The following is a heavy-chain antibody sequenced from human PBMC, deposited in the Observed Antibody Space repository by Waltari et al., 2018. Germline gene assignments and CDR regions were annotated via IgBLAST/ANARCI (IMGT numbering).Heavy chain of an antibody. Sequence: QVQLQESGPGLVKPSQTLSLICSVSGASISSGSYYWSWIRQPAGKGLEWIGRVHTNGSANYAPSLSSRLTISVDTSNNQISLKLRYVTAADTAVYYCASDLGDYFVWGQGTLVTVSS. J-gene: IGHJ4*02. D-gene: IGHD4-17*01. CDR1: GASISSGSYY. V-gene: IGHV4-61*02. CDR3: ASDLGDYFV. CDR2: VHTNGSA.